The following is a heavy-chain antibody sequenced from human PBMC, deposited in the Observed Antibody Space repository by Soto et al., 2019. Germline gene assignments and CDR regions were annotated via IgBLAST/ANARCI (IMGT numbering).Heavy chain of an antibody. CDR2: ISNDGTHK. D-gene: IGHD3-22*01. V-gene: IGHV3-30*18. CDR1: GFTCSSYA. Sequence: GGSLRLSCAGSGFTCSSYAMHWVRQAPGKGLEWVAVISNDGTHKYYAESLKGRFIISRDNSKNTLYLQMNSLRAEDTAVYFCAKDLYYYDSSLDDYWGQGTLVTVSS. CDR3: AKDLYYYDSSLDDY. J-gene: IGHJ4*02.